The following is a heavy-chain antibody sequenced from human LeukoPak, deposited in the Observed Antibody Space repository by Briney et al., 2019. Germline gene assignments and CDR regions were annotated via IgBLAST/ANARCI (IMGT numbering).Heavy chain of an antibody. V-gene: IGHV3-7*03. J-gene: IGHJ4*02. CDR1: GFTFSSYW. CDR2: IKQDGSEK. Sequence: GGSLRLSCAASGFTFSSYWMSWVRQAPGKGLERVANIKQDGSEKYYVDSVKGRFTISRDNAKNSLYLQMNSLRAEDTAMYYCAKGALGYSSCYDYWGQGTPVTVSS. CDR3: AKGALGYSSCYDY. D-gene: IGHD6-25*01.